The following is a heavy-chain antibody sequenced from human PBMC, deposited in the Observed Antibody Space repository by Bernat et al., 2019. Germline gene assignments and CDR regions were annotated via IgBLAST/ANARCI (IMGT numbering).Heavy chain of an antibody. V-gene: IGHV3-11*05. D-gene: IGHD3-9*01. CDR3: ARDFHPALLLVIRSYWYFHL. J-gene: IGHJ2*01. CDR2: ISSSSSYT. Sequence: QVQLVESGGGLVKPGGSLRLSCAASGFTFSDYYMSWIRQAPGKGLEWVSYISSSSSYTNYADSVKGRFTISRDNAKNSLYLQMNSLRAEDTAVYYRARDFHPALLLVIRSYWYFHLWGRGNLVPVSS. CDR1: GFTFSDYY.